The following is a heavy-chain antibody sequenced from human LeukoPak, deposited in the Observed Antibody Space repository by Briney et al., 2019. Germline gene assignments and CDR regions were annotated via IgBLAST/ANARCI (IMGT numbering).Heavy chain of an antibody. CDR2: YDPEYGET. CDR3: ATEPNWGSGTGA. D-gene: IGHD3-16*01. Sequence: ASVKVSCQVSGYTLSDLNMHWVRQAPGKGLEWMGCYDPEYGETIFAQRFQGRVTMTEDTSADIAYMELSSLRSDDTAVFYCATEPNWGSGTGAWGQGTLVTVSS. CDR1: GYTLSDLN. J-gene: IGHJ4*02. V-gene: IGHV1-24*01.